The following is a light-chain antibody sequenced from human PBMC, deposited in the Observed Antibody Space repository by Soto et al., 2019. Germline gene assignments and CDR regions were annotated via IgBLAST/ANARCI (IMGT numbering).Light chain of an antibody. J-gene: IGLJ3*02. CDR2: DVS. CDR3: CSYAGSYSWV. V-gene: IGLV2-11*01. Sequence: QSALTQPASVSGSPGQSITISCTGSSNDVGGYNYVSWYQQHPGKAPKLMIYDVSKRPSGVPDRFSGSKSGNTASLTISGLQAEDEADYYCCSYAGSYSWVFGGGTQLTVL. CDR1: SNDVGGYNY.